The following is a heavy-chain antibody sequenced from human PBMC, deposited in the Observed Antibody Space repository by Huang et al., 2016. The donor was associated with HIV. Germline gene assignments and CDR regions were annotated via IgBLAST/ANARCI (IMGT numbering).Heavy chain of an antibody. CDR3: ATKTAGMDI. V-gene: IGHV3-7*01. D-gene: IGHD1-7*01. J-gene: IGHJ6*02. CDR1: TFTFGAYW. Sequence: VESGGRSVQPGGSIKLSCVGSTFTFGAYWMSWVRQPPGKGLEWVGNIKQDESEKYYVDSVKGRFNISRDNARKVLFLEMDDLRVEDTAIYFCATKTAGMDIWGQGTTVTVSS. CDR2: IKQDESEK.